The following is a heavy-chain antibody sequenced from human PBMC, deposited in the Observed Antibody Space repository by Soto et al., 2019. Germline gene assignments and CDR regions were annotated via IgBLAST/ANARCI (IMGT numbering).Heavy chain of an antibody. CDR2: IIPIFGTA. V-gene: IGHV1-69*13. J-gene: IGHJ4*02. CDR3: AGWVTTVTTFDY. CDR1: GGTSSSYA. D-gene: IGHD4-17*01. Sequence: GASVKVSCKASGGTSSSYAISWVRQAPGQGLEWMGGIIPIFGTANYAQKFQGRVTITADESTSTAYMELSSVTAADTAVYYCAGWVTTVTTFDYWGQGTLVTVSS.